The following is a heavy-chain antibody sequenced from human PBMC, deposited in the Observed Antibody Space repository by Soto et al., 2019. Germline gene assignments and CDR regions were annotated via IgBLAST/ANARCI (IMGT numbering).Heavy chain of an antibody. J-gene: IGHJ4*02. Sequence: QVQLVESGGGLVQPGGSLRLSCAASGFTFSDNYMSWIRQAPGKGLEWVSYINSRSSSTNYADYVKGRFTISRDNAKNLLYLQMSSLTVEDTAVYYCVKGRNWASGSDYRGQGTLVTVSS. CDR1: GFTFSDNY. D-gene: IGHD7-27*01. V-gene: IGHV3-11*05. CDR2: INSRSSST. CDR3: VKGRNWASGSDY.